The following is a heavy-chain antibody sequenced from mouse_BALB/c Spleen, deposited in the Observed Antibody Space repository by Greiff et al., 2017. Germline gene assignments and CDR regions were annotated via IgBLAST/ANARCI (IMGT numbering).Heavy chain of an antibody. CDR2: ISSGSSTI. J-gene: IGHJ4*01. D-gene: IGHD2-1*01. CDR1: GFTFSSFG. V-gene: IGHV5-17*02. Sequence: EVKLMESGGGLVKPGGSLKLSCAASGFTFSSFGMHWVRQAPEKGLEWVAYISSGSSTIYYADTVKGRFTISRDNPKNTLFLQMTSLRSEDTAMYYCARYSTFYAMDYWGQGTSVTVSS. CDR3: ARYSTFYAMDY.